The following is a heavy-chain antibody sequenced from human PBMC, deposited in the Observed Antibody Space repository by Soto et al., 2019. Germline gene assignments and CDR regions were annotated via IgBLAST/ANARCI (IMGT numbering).Heavy chain of an antibody. Sequence: QVQLVQSGAEVKKPGSSVKVSCKASGGTFSSYAISWVLQAPGQALECKEGIIPIFGTANYAQKFQGRVTSTADKYTSTAYMELSSLRSEDTAVYYCARRFDSKYELPDYYYGMEVWGQGTTVTVSS. J-gene: IGHJ6*02. CDR1: GGTFSSYA. CDR2: IIPIFGTA. D-gene: IGHD4-4*01. V-gene: IGHV1-69*06. CDR3: ARRFDSKYELPDYYYGMEV.